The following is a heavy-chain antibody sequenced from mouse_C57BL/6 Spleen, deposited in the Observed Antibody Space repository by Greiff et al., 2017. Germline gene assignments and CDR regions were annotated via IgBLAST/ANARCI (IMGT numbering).Heavy chain of an antibody. J-gene: IGHJ4*01. CDR1: GYAFSSSW. Sequence: QVQLQQSGPELVKPGASVKISCKASGYAFSSSWMNWVKQRPGQGLEWIGRIYPGDGDTNYNGKFKGKATLTADKSSSTAYMQLSSLTSEDSAVXFGARFPTGTDYAIDYWGQGTSVTVSS. CDR2: IYPGDGDT. V-gene: IGHV1-82*01. CDR3: ARFPTGTDYAIDY. D-gene: IGHD4-1*02.